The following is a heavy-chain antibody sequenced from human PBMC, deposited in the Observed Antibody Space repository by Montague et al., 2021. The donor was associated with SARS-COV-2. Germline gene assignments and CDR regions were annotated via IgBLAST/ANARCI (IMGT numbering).Heavy chain of an antibody. CDR2: ISSSGSTI. D-gene: IGHD5-12*01. V-gene: IGHV3-48*03. CDR1: GFTFRSYE. CDR3: ARFLRGYDFGAFYLDY. J-gene: IGHJ4*02. Sequence: SLRLSCAASGFTFRSYEMNWVRQAPGKGLEWVSYISSSGSTIYYVDSVKGRFTISRDNAKNSLYLQMNSLRAEDTAVYYCARFLRGYDFGAFYLDYWGQGTLVTVSS.